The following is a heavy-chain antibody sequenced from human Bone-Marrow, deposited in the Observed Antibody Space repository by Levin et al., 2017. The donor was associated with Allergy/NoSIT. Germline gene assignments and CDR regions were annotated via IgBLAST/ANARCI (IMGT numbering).Heavy chain of an antibody. D-gene: IGHD2-2*02. J-gene: IGHJ6*02. CDR3: ARVDHHLRDIVVVPAAIPGRPLTVTTPTEGDYYYYYGMDV. CDR1: GFTFSSYG. CDR2: IWYDGSNK. Sequence: GGSLRLSCAASGFTFSSYGMHWVRQAPGKGLEWVAVIWYDGSNKYYADSVKGRFTISRDNSKNTLYLQMNSLRAEDTAVYYCARVDHHLRDIVVVPAAIPGRPLTVTTPTEGDYYYYYGMDVWGQGTTVTVSS. V-gene: IGHV3-33*01.